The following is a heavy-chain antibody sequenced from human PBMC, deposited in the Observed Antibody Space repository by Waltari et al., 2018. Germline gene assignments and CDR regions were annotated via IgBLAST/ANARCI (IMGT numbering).Heavy chain of an antibody. Sequence: QVQLVQSGAEVKKPGASVKVSCKASGYTFTSYGISWVRQAPGQGLEWMGWMSYYNGNTIYAPKLQGRVTMTTEESTSTAYMELRSLRSDDTAVYYCARGLDSSSWYGTYYYYYGMDVWGQGTTVTVSS. D-gene: IGHD6-13*01. CDR2: MSYYNGNT. J-gene: IGHJ6*02. CDR3: ARGLDSSSWYGTYYYYYGMDV. CDR1: GYTFTSYG. V-gene: IGHV1-18*01.